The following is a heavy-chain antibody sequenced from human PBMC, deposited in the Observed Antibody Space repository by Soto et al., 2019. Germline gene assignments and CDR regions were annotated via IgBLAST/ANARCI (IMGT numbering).Heavy chain of an antibody. J-gene: IGHJ6*02. D-gene: IGHD3-3*01. CDR2: IIPIFGTA. Sequence: SVKVSCKASGGTFSSYAISWVRQAPGQGLEWMGGIIPIFGTANYAQKFQGKVTITADESTSTAYMELSSLRSEDTAVYYCASVTIRYYYGMDVWGQGTTVTVSS. V-gene: IGHV1-69*13. CDR1: GGTFSSYA. CDR3: ASVTIRYYYGMDV.